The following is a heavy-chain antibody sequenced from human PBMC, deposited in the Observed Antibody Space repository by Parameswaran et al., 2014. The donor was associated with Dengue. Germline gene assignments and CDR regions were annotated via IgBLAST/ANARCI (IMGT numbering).Heavy chain of an antibody. CDR3: ARAQYSYGHQEYYFDY. D-gene: IGHD5-18*01. V-gene: IGHV3-7*01. CDR2: IKQDGSEK. Sequence: RWIRQPPGKGLEWVANIKQDGSEKYYVDSVKGRFTISRDNAKNSLYLQMNSLRAEDTAVYYCARAQYSYGHQEYYFDYWGQGTLVTVSS. J-gene: IGHJ4*02.